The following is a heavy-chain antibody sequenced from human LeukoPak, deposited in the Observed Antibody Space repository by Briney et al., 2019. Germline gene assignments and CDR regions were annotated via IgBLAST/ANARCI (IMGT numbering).Heavy chain of an antibody. V-gene: IGHV4-39*07. J-gene: IGHJ5*02. CDR3: ARDGSIAAAGTGSVWFDP. D-gene: IGHD6-13*01. Sequence: SETLSLTCTVSGGSISSYYWGWIRQPPGKGLEWIGSIYYSGSTYYNPSLKSRVTISVDTSKNQFSLKLSSVTAADTAVYYCARDGSIAAAGTGSVWFDPWGQGTLVTVSS. CDR1: GGSISSYY. CDR2: IYYSGST.